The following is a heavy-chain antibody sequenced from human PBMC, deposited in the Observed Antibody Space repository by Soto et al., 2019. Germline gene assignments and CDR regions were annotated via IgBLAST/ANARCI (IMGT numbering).Heavy chain of an antibody. D-gene: IGHD5-12*01. V-gene: IGHV1-3*01. J-gene: IGHJ6*02. CDR2: INAGNGNT. CDR1: GYTFTGYA. CDR3: ARTPRWLQYDYYYGMDV. Sequence: SVKVSRKASGYTFTGYAMHWVRQAPGQRLEWMGWINAGNGNTKYSQKFQGRVTITRDTSASTAYMELSSLRSEDTAVYYCARTPRWLQYDYYYGMDVWGQGTTVTVSS.